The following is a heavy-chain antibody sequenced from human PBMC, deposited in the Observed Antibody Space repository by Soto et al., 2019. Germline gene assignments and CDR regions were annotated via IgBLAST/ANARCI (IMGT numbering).Heavy chain of an antibody. J-gene: IGHJ4*02. CDR3: AKDRSIAVPFDY. CDR1: RFTFSSYG. D-gene: IGHD6-19*01. CDR2: ISYDGSNK. Sequence: QVQLVESGGGVVQPGRSLRLSCAASRFTFSSYGMHWVRQAPGKGLEWVAVISYDGSNKYYADSVKGRFTISRDNSKNTLYLQMNSLRAEDTAVYYCAKDRSIAVPFDYWGQGTLVTVSS. V-gene: IGHV3-30*18.